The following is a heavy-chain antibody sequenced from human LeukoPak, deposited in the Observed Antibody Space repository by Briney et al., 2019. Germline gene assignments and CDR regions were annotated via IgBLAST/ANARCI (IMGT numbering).Heavy chain of an antibody. V-gene: IGHV4-59*08. J-gene: IGHJ6*03. CDR2: IYYSGST. Sequence: SETLSLTCTVSGGSINNYYWSWIRQPPGKGLEWIGYIYYSGSTNYNPSLKSRVTISVDTSKNQFSLKLSSVTAADTAVYYCARQFSMNYYYMDVWGKGTTVTVSS. CDR1: GGSINNYY. D-gene: IGHD2/OR15-2a*01. CDR3: ARQFSMNYYYMDV.